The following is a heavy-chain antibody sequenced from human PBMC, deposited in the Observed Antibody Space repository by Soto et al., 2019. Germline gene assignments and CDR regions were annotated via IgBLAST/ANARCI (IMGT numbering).Heavy chain of an antibody. V-gene: IGHV3-66*01. CDR2: IYSGGST. D-gene: IGHD5-12*01. CDR3: ARDSGSGYSGYASHFDY. Sequence: GGSLRLSCAASGFTVSSNYMSWVRQAPGKGLEWVSVIYSGGSTYYADSVKGRFTISRDNSKNTLYLQMNSLRAEDTAVYYCARDSGSGYSGYASHFDYWGQGTLVTVSS. CDR1: GFTVSSNY. J-gene: IGHJ4*02.